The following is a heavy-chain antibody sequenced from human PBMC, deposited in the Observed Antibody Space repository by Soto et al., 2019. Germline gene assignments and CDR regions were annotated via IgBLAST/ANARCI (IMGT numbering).Heavy chain of an antibody. CDR1: GFTFSSYW. J-gene: IGHJ6*04. CDR2: IKQDGSEK. CDR3: ARERGSSWYYYYYGMDV. Sequence: GXSLILSCAASGFTFSSYWMSCVRQAPFKGLEWVANIKQDGSEKYYVDSVKGRFTISRDNAKNSLYLQMNSLRAGDTAVYYCARERGSSWYYYYYGMDVWGKGTTVTVSS. V-gene: IGHV3-7*05. D-gene: IGHD6-13*01.